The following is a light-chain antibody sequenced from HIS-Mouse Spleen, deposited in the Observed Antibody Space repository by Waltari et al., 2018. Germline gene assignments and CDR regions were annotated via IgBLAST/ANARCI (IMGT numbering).Light chain of an antibody. CDR1: ALPKKY. Sequence: SYELTQPPAVSASPGQTARNTCSGDALPKKYAYWYQQKSGQDPVLVIYEDSKRPSGIPERFSGSSSGTMATLTISGAQVEDEADYYCYSTDSSGNHRVFGGGTKLTVL. V-gene: IGLV3-10*01. J-gene: IGLJ2*01. CDR2: EDS. CDR3: YSTDSSGNHRV.